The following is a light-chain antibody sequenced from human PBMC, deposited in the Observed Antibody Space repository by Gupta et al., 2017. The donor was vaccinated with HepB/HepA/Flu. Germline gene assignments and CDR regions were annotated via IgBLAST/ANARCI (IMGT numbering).Light chain of an antibody. V-gene: IGKV1-39*01. J-gene: IGKJ1*01. Sequence: DIQMTQSPPSLPASVGDRVTISCRASQNINYYLNWYQQKPGKAPKLLIYAASIWQSGIPSRLSGSGSGTDFILTISSRQPEDFAAYFCQQRYITSWKFVKGTNVEIK. CDR2: AAS. CDR1: QNINYY. CDR3: QQRYITSWK.